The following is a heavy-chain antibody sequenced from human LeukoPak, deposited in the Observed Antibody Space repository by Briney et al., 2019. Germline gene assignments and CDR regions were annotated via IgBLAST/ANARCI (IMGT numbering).Heavy chain of an antibody. V-gene: IGHV3-23*01. Sequence: PGGSLRLSCGASGFSFRRYPMTWVRQAPGKGLEWVSVMSGSGGHTYYADSVKGRFTMSRDNSKNTVSLQMKSLRAEDTAVYFCAKSQDSLWFGELGWDVWGQGTTVTVSS. CDR1: GFSFRRYP. D-gene: IGHD3-10*01. CDR2: MSGSGGHT. CDR3: AKSQDSLWFGELGWDV. J-gene: IGHJ6*02.